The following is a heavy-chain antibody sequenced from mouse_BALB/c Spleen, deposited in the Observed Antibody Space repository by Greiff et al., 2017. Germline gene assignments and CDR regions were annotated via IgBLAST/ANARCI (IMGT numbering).Heavy chain of an antibody. CDR3: ASYGNYGLAWFAY. D-gene: IGHD2-1*01. Sequence: EVQGVESGGGLVKLGGSLKLSCAASGFTFSSYYMSWVRQTPEKRLELVAAINSNGGSTYYPDTVKGRFTISRDNAKNTLYLQMSSLKSEDTALYYCASYGNYGLAWFAYWGQGTLVTVSA. CDR1: GFTFSSYY. V-gene: IGHV5-6-2*01. CDR2: INSNGGST. J-gene: IGHJ3*01.